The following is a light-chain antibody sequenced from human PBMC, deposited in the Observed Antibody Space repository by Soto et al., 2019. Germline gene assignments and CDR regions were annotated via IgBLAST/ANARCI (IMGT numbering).Light chain of an antibody. CDR2: DAS. J-gene: IGKJ2*01. CDR1: QSVGNF. V-gene: IGKV3-11*01. CDR3: QQRTNWSYT. Sequence: TVLTQSPAVRASPPGKTAPLACKASQSVGNFLAWYQQKPGQAPRLLIYDASNRATGIPARFSGTGSGTDFTLTISSLEPEDFAVYYCQQRTNWSYTFGQGTRVDIK.